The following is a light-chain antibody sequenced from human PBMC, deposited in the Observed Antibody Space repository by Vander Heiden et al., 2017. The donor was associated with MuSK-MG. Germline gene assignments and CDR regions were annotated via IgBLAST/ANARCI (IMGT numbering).Light chain of an antibody. Sequence: DIQMTQSPSTLSASVGDRVTITCRASQSISSWLAWYQQKPGKAPKLLINKASSLESGVPSRFSGSGSGTEFTLTISTLQPDDFATYYCQQDNSYSPTFGQGTKVEIK. CDR2: KAS. J-gene: IGKJ1*01. V-gene: IGKV1-5*03. CDR1: QSISSW. CDR3: QQDNSYSPT.